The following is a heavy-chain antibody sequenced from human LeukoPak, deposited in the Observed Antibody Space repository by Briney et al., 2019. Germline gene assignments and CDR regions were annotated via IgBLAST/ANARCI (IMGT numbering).Heavy chain of an antibody. CDR1: GFTFSSYW. Sequence: GGSLRLSCAASGFTFSSYWMSWVRQAPGKGLEWVANIKQDGSEGYYVDSVKGRFTISRDNSKNTLYLQMNSLRAEDTAVYYCAKAYSILAPYFDYWGQGTLVTVSS. CDR3: AKAYSILAPYFDY. D-gene: IGHD4-11*01. J-gene: IGHJ4*02. CDR2: IKQDGSEG. V-gene: IGHV3-7*03.